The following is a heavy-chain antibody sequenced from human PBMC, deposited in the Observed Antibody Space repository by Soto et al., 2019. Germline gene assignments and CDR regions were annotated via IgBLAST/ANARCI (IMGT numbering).Heavy chain of an antibody. J-gene: IGHJ4*02. CDR3: AKDTPVVMFLFDS. CDR2: ITDTGVST. D-gene: IGHD2-21*01. Sequence: GGSLRLSCTASEFTFYTYAMTWVRQAPGKGLEWVSSITDTGVSTYCADSVKGRFTISRDNSRNTLYLQMNSLRTDDTAVYYCAKDTPVVMFLFDSWGRGTLVTVSS. CDR1: EFTFYTYA. V-gene: IGHV3-23*01.